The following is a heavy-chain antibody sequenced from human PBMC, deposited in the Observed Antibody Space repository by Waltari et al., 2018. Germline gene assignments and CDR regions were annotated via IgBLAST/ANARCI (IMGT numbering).Heavy chain of an antibody. CDR1: GYTFTSYD. CDR3: ARCRIAVAGTHWFDP. Sequence: QVQLVQSGAEVKKPGASVKVSCKASGYTFTSYDINWVRQATGQGLEWMGWMNPNSGNTGYAKKFQGRVTITTDESTSTAYRELSSLRSEDTAVYYCARCRIAVAGTHWFDPWGQGTLVTV. CDR2: MNPNSGNT. J-gene: IGHJ5*02. D-gene: IGHD6-19*01. V-gene: IGHV1-8*03.